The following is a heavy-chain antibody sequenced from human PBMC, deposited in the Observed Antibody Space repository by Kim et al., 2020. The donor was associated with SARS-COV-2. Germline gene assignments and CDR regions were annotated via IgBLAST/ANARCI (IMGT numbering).Heavy chain of an antibody. CDR3: AKEMDLELGPYFDY. CDR2: ISWNSGSI. CDR1: GFTFGDYA. J-gene: IGHJ4*02. V-gene: IGHV3-9*01. Sequence: GGSLRLSCAASGFTFGDYAMHWVRQAPGKGLEWVSGISWNSGSIVYADSVKGRFTISRDNAKNSLYLQMNSLRAEDTALYYCAKEMDLELGPYFDYWGQGTLGTVSS. D-gene: IGHD7-27*01.